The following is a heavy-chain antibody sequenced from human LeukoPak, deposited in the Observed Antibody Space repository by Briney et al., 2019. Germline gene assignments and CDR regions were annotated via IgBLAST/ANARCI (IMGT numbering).Heavy chain of an antibody. D-gene: IGHD1-1*01. J-gene: IGHJ6*02. CDR2: ISGYNGNI. CDR1: GYTFTSYG. Sequence: ASVKVSCKASGYTFTSYGIGWVRQAPGQGLEWMGWISGYNGNINYVQKFQGSVTLTTDTSTSTAYMAMWSLRSDDTAVCYSEREEGNALYGMDVWGQGTTVTVSS. V-gene: IGHV1-18*01. CDR3: EREEGNALYGMDV.